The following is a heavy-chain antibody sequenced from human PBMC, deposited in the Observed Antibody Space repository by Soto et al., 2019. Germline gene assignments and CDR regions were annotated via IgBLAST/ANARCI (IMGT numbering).Heavy chain of an antibody. Sequence: SETLSLPCTVSGGSIANNNYFWGWVRQPPGKGREWIGSAAYSGGTYKNPSLKSRVTVSVDTSKNQFSRKLTSVIAADTAVYYCAKVVVGATSHSDFDSWGQGTLVTVSS. J-gene: IGHJ4*02. V-gene: IGHV4-39*01. CDR3: AKVVVGATSHSDFDS. CDR1: GGSIANNNYF. D-gene: IGHD2-15*01. CDR2: AAYSGGT.